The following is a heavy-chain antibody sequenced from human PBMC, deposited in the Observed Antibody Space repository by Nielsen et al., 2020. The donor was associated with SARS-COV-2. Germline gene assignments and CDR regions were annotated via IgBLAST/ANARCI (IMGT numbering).Heavy chain of an antibody. V-gene: IGHV3-23*01. J-gene: IGHJ4*02. CDR3: ARAAAGTISMDY. Sequence: GESLKISCAASGFTFSNYGMHWVRQAPGKGLEWVSAISGSGGRTYYADSVKGRFTISRDKSKNTLYVQMNSLRAEDTAVYYCARAAAGTISMDYWGQGTLVTVSS. D-gene: IGHD6-13*01. CDR2: ISGSGGRT. CDR1: GFTFSNYG.